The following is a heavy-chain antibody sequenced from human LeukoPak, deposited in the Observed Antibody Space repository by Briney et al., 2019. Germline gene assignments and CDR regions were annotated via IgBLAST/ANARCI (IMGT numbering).Heavy chain of an antibody. J-gene: IGHJ5*02. CDR2: ISGSGGST. D-gene: IGHD2-21*02. CDR3: AKDRLSTPIAPRSDP. Sequence: GGSLRLSCAASGFTFSSYAMSWVRQAPGKGLEWVSVISGSGGSTSYADSVKGRFTISRDNSKNTLYLQMNSLRAEDTALYYCAKDRLSTPIAPRSDPWGQGTQVTVSS. CDR1: GFTFSSYA. V-gene: IGHV3-23*01.